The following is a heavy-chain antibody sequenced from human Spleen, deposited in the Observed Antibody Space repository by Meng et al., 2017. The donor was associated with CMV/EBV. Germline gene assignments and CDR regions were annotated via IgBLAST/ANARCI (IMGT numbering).Heavy chain of an antibody. CDR3: ARDHLPYYDFWSGYYGGWFDP. Sequence: GGSLRLSCAASGFTFSDYYMSWIRQAPGKGLEWVSYISSSGSTIYYADSVKGRFTISRDNAKNSLYLQMNSLRAEDTAVYYCARDHLPYYDFWSGYYGGWFDPWGQGTLVTVSS. CDR1: GFTFSDYY. CDR2: ISSSGSTI. J-gene: IGHJ5*02. V-gene: IGHV3-11*04. D-gene: IGHD3-3*01.